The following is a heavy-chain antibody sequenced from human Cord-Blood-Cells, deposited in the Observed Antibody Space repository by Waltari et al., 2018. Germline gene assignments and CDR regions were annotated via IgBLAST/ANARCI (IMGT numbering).Heavy chain of an antibody. CDR2: IYYSGIT. CDR3: ARGGFDY. V-gene: IGHV4-59*01. J-gene: IGHJ4*02. Sequence: QVQLQESGPGLVKPSETLSLTCTVSGGSISSYYWSWIRQPPWKGLEWIGYIYYSGITNYNPSLKSRVTISVDTSKNQFSLKLSSVTAADTAVYYCARGGFDYWGQGTLVTVSS. CDR1: GGSISSYY.